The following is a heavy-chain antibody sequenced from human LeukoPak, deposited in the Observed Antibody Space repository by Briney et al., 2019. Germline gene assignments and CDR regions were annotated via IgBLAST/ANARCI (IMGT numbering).Heavy chain of an antibody. D-gene: IGHD6-25*01. Sequence: SSETLSLTCAVYGGSFSGYYWSWIRQPPGKGLEWIGEINHSGSTYYNPSLKSRVTISVDTSKNQFSLKLSSVTAADTAVYYCARSSGSPFDAFDIWGQGTMVTVSS. V-gene: IGHV4-34*01. CDR3: ARSSGSPFDAFDI. J-gene: IGHJ3*02. CDR2: INHSGST. CDR1: GGSFSGYY.